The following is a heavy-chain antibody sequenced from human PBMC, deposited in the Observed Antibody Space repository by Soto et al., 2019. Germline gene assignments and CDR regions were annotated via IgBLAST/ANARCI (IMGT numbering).Heavy chain of an antibody. D-gene: IGHD3-10*01. CDR3: AREYYYNSGSSRWFDP. CDR1: GDSISSSFYY. V-gene: IGHV4-39*07. Sequence: SETLSLTCNVSGDSISSSFYYWGWIRQPPGKGLEWIGAIYYSGTTYYNPSLQSRVTMSLDTSKNLSFLRLSAVTAADTAVYYCAREYYYNSGSSRWFDPWGQGTLVTVSS. CDR2: IYYSGTT. J-gene: IGHJ5*02.